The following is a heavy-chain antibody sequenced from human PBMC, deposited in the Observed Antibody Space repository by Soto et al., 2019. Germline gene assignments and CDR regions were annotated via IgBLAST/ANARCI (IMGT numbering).Heavy chain of an antibody. CDR3: AREVQLDAVFGYYYYYGMDV. Sequence: QVQLVQSGAEVKKPGASVKVSCKASGYTFTSYGISWVRQAPGQGLEWMGWISAYNGNTNYAQKLQGRVTMTTDTSTSTAYMELRSLRSDDTAVYYCAREVQLDAVFGYYYYYGMDVWGQGTTVTVSS. CDR1: GYTFTSYG. D-gene: IGHD6-13*01. J-gene: IGHJ6*02. CDR2: ISAYNGNT. V-gene: IGHV1-18*04.